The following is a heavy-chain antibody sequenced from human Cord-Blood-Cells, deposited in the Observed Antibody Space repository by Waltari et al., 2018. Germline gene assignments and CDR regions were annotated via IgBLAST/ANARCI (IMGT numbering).Heavy chain of an antibody. Sequence: QLQLQESGPGLVRPSETLSLTCTVPGGPISSSNYYWGWLRQPPGKGLEWIGSIYYSGSTYYNPSLKSRVTISVDTSKNQFSLKLSSVTAADTAVYYCARRPYDFWSGYYNWFDPWGQGTLVTVSS. V-gene: IGHV4-39*01. CDR2: IYYSGST. CDR3: ARRPYDFWSGYYNWFDP. D-gene: IGHD3-3*01. J-gene: IGHJ5*02. CDR1: GGPISSSNYY.